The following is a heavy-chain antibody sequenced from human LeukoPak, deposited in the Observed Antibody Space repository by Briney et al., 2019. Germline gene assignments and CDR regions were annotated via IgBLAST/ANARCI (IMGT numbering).Heavy chain of an antibody. CDR3: AKDVTYGLTTVTYFDY. Sequence: GGSLRLSCATSGFTFSSYAMSWVRQAPGKGLEWVSGISASGGSTYYADSVKGRFTISRDNSKNTLYLQMNSLRAEDTAVYYCAKDVTYGLTTVTYFDYWGQGTLVTVSS. J-gene: IGHJ4*02. D-gene: IGHD4-17*01. V-gene: IGHV3-23*01. CDR2: ISASGGST. CDR1: GFTFSSYA.